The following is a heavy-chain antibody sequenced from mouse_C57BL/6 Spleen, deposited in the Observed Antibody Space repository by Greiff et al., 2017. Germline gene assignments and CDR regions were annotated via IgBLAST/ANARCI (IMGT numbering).Heavy chain of an antibody. CDR2: INPYNGGT. V-gene: IGHV1-19*01. CDR3: ASDYYAMDY. J-gene: IGHJ4*01. Sequence: VQLQQSGPVLVKPGASVKMSCKASGYTFTDYYMNWVKQSHGKSLEWIGVINPYNGGTSYNQKFKGKATLTVDKSSSTAYMELNSLTSEDSAVYYCASDYYAMDYWGQGTSVTVSA. CDR1: GYTFTDYY.